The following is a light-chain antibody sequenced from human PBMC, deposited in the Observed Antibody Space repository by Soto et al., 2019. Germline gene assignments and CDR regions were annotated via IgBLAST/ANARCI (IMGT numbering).Light chain of an antibody. CDR2: EAS. Sequence: EIVMTQSPATLSVSPGERATLSCRASQSVGSNLAWYQQKPGQAPRLLIYEASTRATGIPARFRGSGSATEFPVTTCSLQSEDFAVYYWQPYNNWPPMYTFGQGTKLEIK. J-gene: IGKJ2*01. CDR3: QPYNNWPPMYT. V-gene: IGKV3-15*01. CDR1: QSVGSN.